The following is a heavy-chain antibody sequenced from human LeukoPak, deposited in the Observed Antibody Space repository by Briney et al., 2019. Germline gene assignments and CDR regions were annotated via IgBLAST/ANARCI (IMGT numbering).Heavy chain of an antibody. CDR2: ICLNSGSI. V-gene: IGHV3-9*01. CDR1: GFTFDDYA. Sequence: GRSLRLSCAASGFTFDDYAMHWVRQAPGKGLEWVSGICLNSGSIGYADSVKGRFTISRDNAKNYLYLQMNSLRAEDTALYYCAKGKGGSVTSASDIWGQGTMVTVSS. CDR3: AKGKGGSVTSASDI. D-gene: IGHD4-17*01. J-gene: IGHJ3*02.